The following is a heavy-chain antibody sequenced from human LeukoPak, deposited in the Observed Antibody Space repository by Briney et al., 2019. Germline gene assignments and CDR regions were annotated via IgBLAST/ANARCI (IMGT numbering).Heavy chain of an antibody. J-gene: IGHJ4*02. Sequence: PGRSLRLSCAASGFTFSNYAIHWVRQAPGKGLEWVTLFSYDGNSKYYADSVKGRFTISRDNSKNTLYLQMNSLRAEDTAVYYCARGESGTKGYWGQGTLVTVSS. D-gene: IGHD2-8*01. CDR2: FSYDGNSK. CDR1: GFTFSNYA. CDR3: ARGESGTKGY. V-gene: IGHV3-30-3*01.